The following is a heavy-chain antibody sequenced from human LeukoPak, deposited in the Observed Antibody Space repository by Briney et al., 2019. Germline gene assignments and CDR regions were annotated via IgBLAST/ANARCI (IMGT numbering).Heavy chain of an antibody. D-gene: IGHD2-15*01. V-gene: IGHV3-23*01. J-gene: IGHJ4*02. CDR2: ITGTGGK. Sequence: GGSLRLSCAVSGFALTNHGVSWVRQAPGKGLEWVSIITGTGGKYYGDSVKGRFVLSRDNSKNTVYMQMSSLRAEDTATYYCAKDYCRDGNCPFPFLDSWGQGTQVTVSS. CDR1: GFALTNHG. CDR3: AKDYCRDGNCPFPFLDS.